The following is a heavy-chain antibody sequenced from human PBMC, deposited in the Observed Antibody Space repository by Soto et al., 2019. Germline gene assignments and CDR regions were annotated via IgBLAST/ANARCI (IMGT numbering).Heavy chain of an antibody. J-gene: IGHJ6*02. D-gene: IGHD6-13*01. CDR2: ISAYNGNT. V-gene: IGHV1-18*01. Sequence: GASVKVSCKASGYTFTSYGISWVRQAPGQGLEWKGWISAYNGNTNYAQKLQGRVTMTTDTSTSTAYLELRSLRSDDTAVYYCARDQDSSSWSPFLYYYGMDVWGQGTTVTVSS. CDR1: GYTFTSYG. CDR3: ARDQDSSSWSPFLYYYGMDV.